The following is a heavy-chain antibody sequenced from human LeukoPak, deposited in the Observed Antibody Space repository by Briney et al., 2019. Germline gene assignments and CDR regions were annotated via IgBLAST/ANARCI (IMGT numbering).Heavy chain of an antibody. CDR3: ARAILDDYFDY. V-gene: IGHV4-59*01. CDR2: IYYSGST. D-gene: IGHD5-24*01. J-gene: IGHJ4*02. Sequence: SETLSLTCTVSGGSISSYYWSWIRQPPGKGLEWLGYIYYSGSTNYNPSLKSRVTISVDTSKNQFSLKLSSVTAADTAVYYCARAILDDYFDYWGQGTLVTVSS. CDR1: GGSISSYY.